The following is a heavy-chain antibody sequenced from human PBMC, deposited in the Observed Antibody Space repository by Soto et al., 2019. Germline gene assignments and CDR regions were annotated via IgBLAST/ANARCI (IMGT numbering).Heavy chain of an antibody. Sequence: QGQLQQSGPGLVKPSQTLSLTCAISGDSVSSNSAAWNWIRQSPSSGLEWLGRTYYRSKWYNDYAVDEKSRITITPVTTKEQFSLQLNYGTPEDTSASYCASAYCGGGICCAWATRFDPSGQGPLVTVSS. D-gene: IGHD2-15*01. CDR2: TYYRSKWYN. J-gene: IGHJ5*02. CDR1: GDSVSSNSAA. CDR3: ASAYCGGGICCAWATRFDP. V-gene: IGHV6-1*01.